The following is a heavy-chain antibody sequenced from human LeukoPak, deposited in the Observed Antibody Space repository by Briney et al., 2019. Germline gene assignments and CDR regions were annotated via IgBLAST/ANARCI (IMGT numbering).Heavy chain of an antibody. CDR1: GFTFSNAW. J-gene: IGHJ5*02. CDR2: IKSKTGGGTT. D-gene: IGHD3-10*01. V-gene: IGHV3-15*01. Sequence: GGSLRLSCAASGFTFSNAWMSWVRQAPGKGLEWVGRIKSKTGGGTTDYAAPVKGRFTISRDDSKNTLYLQMNSLKTEDTAVYYCTTTMVRGVIWPGRRRGPETWGQGTLVTVSS. CDR3: TTTMVRGVIWPGRRRGPET.